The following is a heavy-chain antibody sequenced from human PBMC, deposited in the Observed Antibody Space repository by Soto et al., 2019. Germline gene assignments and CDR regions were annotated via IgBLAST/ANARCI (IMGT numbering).Heavy chain of an antibody. V-gene: IGHV3-74*01. D-gene: IGHD2-21*02. CDR3: VRGDKGGFDL. Sequence: EVQLVESEGGLVQRGGSLRLSCAASGFTFNYYWMHWVRQAPGQGLVWVSHIHSDGSTTTYADSVKGRFTISRDNAKNTLYLKMNSVGAEDTDVYYCVRGDKGGFDLWGQGTTVTVSS. CDR2: IHSDGSTT. CDR1: GFTFNYYW. J-gene: IGHJ3*01.